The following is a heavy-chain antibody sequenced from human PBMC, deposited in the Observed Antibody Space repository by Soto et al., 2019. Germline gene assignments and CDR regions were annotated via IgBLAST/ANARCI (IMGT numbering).Heavy chain of an antibody. Sequence: ASVKVSCKASGYTFTSYYMHWVRQAPGQGLEWMGWINPNTGDTNYAQKFQGRVTMTRDTSISTAYMELSRLRSDDTAVYYCARVNVLLLSASRQYHCSYCGKGTLGRVYS. J-gene: IGHJ1*01. CDR3: ARVNVLLLSASRQYHCSY. CDR1: GYTFTSYY. D-gene: IGHD2-2*01. CDR2: INPNTGDT. V-gene: IGHV1-2*02.